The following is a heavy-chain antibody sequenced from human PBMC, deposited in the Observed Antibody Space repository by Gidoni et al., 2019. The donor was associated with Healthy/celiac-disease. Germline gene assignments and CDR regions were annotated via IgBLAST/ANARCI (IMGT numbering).Heavy chain of an antibody. CDR3: AKDTVLLWFGEHKLGAPFDY. Sequence: EVQLVEYGGGLVQPGRSLRLSCAASGFTFDAYAMHWVRHAPGKGLEWGSGISWDSGSIGYADSVKGRFTISRDNAKNSLYLQMNSLRAEDTALYYCAKDTVLLWFGEHKLGAPFDYWGQGTLVTVSS. CDR1: GFTFDAYA. CDR2: ISWDSGSI. D-gene: IGHD3-10*01. V-gene: IGHV3-9*01. J-gene: IGHJ4*02.